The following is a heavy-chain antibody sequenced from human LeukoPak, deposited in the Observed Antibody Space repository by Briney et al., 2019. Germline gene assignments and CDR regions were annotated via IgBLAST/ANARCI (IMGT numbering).Heavy chain of an antibody. CDR1: GFTFSSYS. D-gene: IGHD6-13*01. V-gene: IGHV3-64D*06. CDR2: ISCNGVNI. J-gene: IGHJ3*02. CDR3: VKPYSRSWLDAFDI. Sequence: PGGSLRLSCSASGFTFSSYSMHWVRQAPGKGLEYVSVISCNGVNIYYGDSVKGRYTISRDNSKNTLYLQMSSLRAEDTAVYFCVKPYSRSWLDAFDIWGQGTMVTVSS.